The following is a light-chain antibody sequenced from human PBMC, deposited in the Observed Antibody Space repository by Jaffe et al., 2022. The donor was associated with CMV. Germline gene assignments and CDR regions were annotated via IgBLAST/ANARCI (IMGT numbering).Light chain of an antibody. V-gene: IGKV3-15*01. CDR2: DAS. CDR1: QSVRSN. Sequence: EIVMTQSPATLSVSPGERATLSCRASQSVRSNLAWYQQQPSQSPRLLIYDASTRATGIPARFSGSGSGTEFTLTISSLQSEDFAVYYCQQYNNWPRTFGQGTKVEIK. CDR3: QQYNNWPRT. J-gene: IGKJ1*01.